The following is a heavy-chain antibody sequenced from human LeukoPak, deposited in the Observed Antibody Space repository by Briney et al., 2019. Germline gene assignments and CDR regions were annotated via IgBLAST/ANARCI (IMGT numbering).Heavy chain of an antibody. J-gene: IGHJ4*02. CDR2: IYHSGST. D-gene: IGHD4-17*01. Sequence: PSGTLSLTCAVSGGSISSSDWWSWVRQPPGKGLEWIGEIYHSGSTNYNPSLKSRVTISVDKSKNQFSLNLSSVTAADTAVYYCARWAGEYSHPYDYWGQGTLVTVSS. CDR3: ARWAGEYSHPYDY. V-gene: IGHV4-4*02. CDR1: GGSISSSDW.